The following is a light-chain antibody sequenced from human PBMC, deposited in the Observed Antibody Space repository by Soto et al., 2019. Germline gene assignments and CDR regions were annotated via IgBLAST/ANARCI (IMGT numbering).Light chain of an antibody. J-gene: IGKJ1*01. V-gene: IGKV3-15*01. CDR2: AAS. CDR1: QSVGGD. Sequence: ETVMTQSPATLSVSSGERATLSCRASQSVGGDLAWYQQRPGQAPRLLIFAASTRATSVPARFTGSRSGTDFSLTIDSLQSEDFEVYYCQQYNTWPRTFGQVTKVDI. CDR3: QQYNTWPRT.